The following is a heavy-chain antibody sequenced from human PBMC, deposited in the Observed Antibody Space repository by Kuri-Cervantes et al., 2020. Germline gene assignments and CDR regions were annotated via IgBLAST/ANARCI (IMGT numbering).Heavy chain of an antibody. CDR3: ARMGFLEYSYGQPFDY. V-gene: IGHV1-18*01. J-gene: IGHJ4*02. CDR2: ISAYNGDT. D-gene: IGHD5-18*01. CDR1: GGTFSSYA. Sequence: ASVKVSCKASGGTFSSYAISWVRQAPGQGLEWMGWISAYNGDTNYAQKFQGRVTMTRDTSTSTVYMELSSLRSEDTAVYYCARMGFLEYSYGQPFDYWGQGTLVTVSS.